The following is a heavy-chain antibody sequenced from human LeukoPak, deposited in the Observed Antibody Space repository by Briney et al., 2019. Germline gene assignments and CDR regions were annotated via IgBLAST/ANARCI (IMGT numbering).Heavy chain of an antibody. V-gene: IGHV4-39*01. CDR2: ISYSGSTT. Sequence: PSETLSLTCTVPGGSISSSSVYWGWIRQPPGKGLEWIATISYSGSTTSYNPSLKSRVTISVDTSKNQFSLKLSSVTAADTAVYYCAGGLVLGYCSSTSCYGANNWFDPWGQGTLVTVSS. CDR3: AGGLVLGYCSSTSCYGANNWFDP. J-gene: IGHJ5*02. D-gene: IGHD2-2*01. CDR1: GGSISSSSVY.